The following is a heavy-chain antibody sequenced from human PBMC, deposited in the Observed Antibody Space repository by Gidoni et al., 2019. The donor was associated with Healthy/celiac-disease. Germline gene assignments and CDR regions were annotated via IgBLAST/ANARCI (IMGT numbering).Heavy chain of an antibody. D-gene: IGHD3-10*01. CDR2: ISYDGSNK. CDR1: GFTFSSYA. CDR3: ARDRSEGSSFDY. J-gene: IGHJ4*02. Sequence: QVQLVESGGGVVQPGRSLSLSCAPSGFTFSSYAMHWVRQAPGKGREWVAVISYDGSNKYYADSVKGRFTISRDNSKNTLYLQMNSLRAEDTAVYYCARDRSEGSSFDYWGQGTLVTVSS. V-gene: IGHV3-30-3*01.